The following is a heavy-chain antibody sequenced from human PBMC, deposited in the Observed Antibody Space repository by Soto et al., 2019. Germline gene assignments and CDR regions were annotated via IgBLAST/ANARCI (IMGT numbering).Heavy chain of an antibody. V-gene: IGHV1-69*12. D-gene: IGHD6-19*01. CDR2: IIPIFGTA. CDR3: ARDSAIAVAGTGRYFDL. CDR1: GGTFSSYA. Sequence: QVQLVQSGAEVKKPGSSVKVSCKASGGTFSSYAISWVRQAPGQGLEWMGGIIPIFGTANHTQKVQGRVTSTAXXSXSRXYMELSSLRSEDTAVYYCARDSAIAVAGTGRYFDLWGRGTLVTVSS. J-gene: IGHJ2*01.